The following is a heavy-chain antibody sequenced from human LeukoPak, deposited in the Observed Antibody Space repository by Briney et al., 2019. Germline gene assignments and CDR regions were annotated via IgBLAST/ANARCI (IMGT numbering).Heavy chain of an antibody. CDR1: GFSFSDYY. V-gene: IGHV3-11*06. J-gene: IGHJ4*02. D-gene: IGHD3-22*01. Sequence: GGSLRLSCVVPGFSFSDYYMNWIRQTPGKGLEWLSYISGSSSHTLYADSVKGRFTISRDNAKNSLYLQMNSLRAEDTAVYYCARFELDSGGYATNFDSWGQGTLVTVSP. CDR2: ISGSSSHT. CDR3: ARFELDSGGYATNFDS.